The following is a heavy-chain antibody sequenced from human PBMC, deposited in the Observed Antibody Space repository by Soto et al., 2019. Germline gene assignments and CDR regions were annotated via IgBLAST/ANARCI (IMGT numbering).Heavy chain of an antibody. CDR2: ISWDGGST. CDR1: GFTFDDYT. Sequence: GGSLRLSCAASGFTFDDYTMHWVRQAPGKGLEWVSLISWDGGSTYYADSVKGRFTISRDNSKNSLYLQMNSLRTEDTALYYCAKGKVGATPAHDAFDIWGQGTMVTVSS. J-gene: IGHJ3*02. D-gene: IGHD1-26*01. V-gene: IGHV3-43*01. CDR3: AKGKVGATPAHDAFDI.